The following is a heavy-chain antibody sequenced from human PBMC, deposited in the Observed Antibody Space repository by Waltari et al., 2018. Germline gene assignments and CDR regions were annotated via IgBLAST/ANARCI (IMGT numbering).Heavy chain of an antibody. D-gene: IGHD1-1*01. Sequence: QVQLVQSGTKVKKPGSSVKVSCKASGGTFSSYAITWVRQAPGQGLEWMGGIIPIFDTANYAQNFQGRVTITADESTSTAYMELSGLRSEDTAVYYCARDSGTGTAIYGMDVWGQGTTVSVSS. J-gene: IGHJ6*02. CDR1: GGTFSSYA. CDR2: IIPIFDTA. V-gene: IGHV1-69*01. CDR3: ARDSGTGTAIYGMDV.